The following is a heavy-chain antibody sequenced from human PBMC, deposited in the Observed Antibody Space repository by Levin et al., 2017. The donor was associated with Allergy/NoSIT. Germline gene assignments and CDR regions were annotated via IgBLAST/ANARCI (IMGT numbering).Heavy chain of an antibody. D-gene: IGHD1-26*01. CDR2: IYYSGST. Sequence: KASETLSLTCTVSGGSISSYYWSWIRQPPGKGLEWIGYIYYSGSTNYNPSLKSRVTISVDTSKNQFSLKLSSVTAADTAVYYCARLFSGSYYGFDYWGQGTLVTVSS. J-gene: IGHJ4*02. V-gene: IGHV4-59*08. CDR3: ARLFSGSYYGFDY. CDR1: GGSISSYY.